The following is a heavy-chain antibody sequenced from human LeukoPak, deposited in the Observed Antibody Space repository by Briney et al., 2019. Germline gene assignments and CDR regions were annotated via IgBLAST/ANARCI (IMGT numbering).Heavy chain of an antibody. V-gene: IGHV3-23*01. J-gene: IGHJ6*02. CDR1: GFTFSNYA. D-gene: IGHD5-18*01. CDR2: LSGSGGRST. Sequence: PGGSLRLSCAASGFTFSNYAMSWVRQAPGKGLEWVSALSGSGGRSTYYADSVKGRFTISRGNSKNTLYLQMNSLRVEDTAVYYCAKGYSYGAYYYYGIDVWGQGTTVTVSS. CDR3: AKGYSYGAYYYYGIDV.